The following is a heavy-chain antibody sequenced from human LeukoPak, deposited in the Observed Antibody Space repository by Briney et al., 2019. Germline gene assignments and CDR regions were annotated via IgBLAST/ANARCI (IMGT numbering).Heavy chain of an antibody. CDR2: IYWDDDK. CDR3: AHRSRFCSDSYCYGAFHV. J-gene: IGHJ3*01. CDR1: GFSLRTSGVG. D-gene: IGHD2-15*01. V-gene: IGHV2-5*02. Sequence: SGPTLVKPTQTLTLTCTFSGFSLRTSGVGVGWIRQPPGKALEWLALIYWDDDKRYSPFLKSRLTITKDTSKNQVVLTMTNMDPVDTATYYCAHRSRFCSDSYCYGAFHVWGQGTMVTVSS.